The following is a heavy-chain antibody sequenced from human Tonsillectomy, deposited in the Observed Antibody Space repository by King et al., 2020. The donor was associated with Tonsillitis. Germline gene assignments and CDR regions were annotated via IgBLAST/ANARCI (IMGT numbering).Heavy chain of an antibody. J-gene: IGHJ3*02. Sequence: VQLVESGGGVVQPGGSLRLSCATSGFTFSHYNIHWVRQAPGKGLEWVAFIRHDESDKYYTDSVKGRFTISRDNSKNTLYLQMNSLRGEDTALYYCAKDIGSGCCAFDIWGHGTPVTVSS. CDR1: GFTFSHYN. CDR2: IRHDESDK. D-gene: IGHD3-10*01. V-gene: IGHV3-30*02. CDR3: AKDIGSGCCAFDI.